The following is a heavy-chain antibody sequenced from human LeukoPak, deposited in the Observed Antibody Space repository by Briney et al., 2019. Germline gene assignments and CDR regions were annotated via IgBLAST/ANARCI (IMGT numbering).Heavy chain of an antibody. J-gene: IGHJ3*02. CDR2: IYYSGST. D-gene: IGHD3-22*01. V-gene: IGHV4-59*08. Sequence: SETLPLTCTVPGGSISSYYWSWIRQPPGKGLEWIGYIYYSGSTNSNPSLKSRVTISVDTSKNQFSLKLRSVTAADTAVYYCARQVYYDSMSTDAFDIWGQGTMVTVSS. CDR1: GGSISSYY. CDR3: ARQVYYDSMSTDAFDI.